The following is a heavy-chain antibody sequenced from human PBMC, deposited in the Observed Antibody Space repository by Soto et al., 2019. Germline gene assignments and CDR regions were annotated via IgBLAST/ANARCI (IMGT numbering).Heavy chain of an antibody. CDR3: VRGMEWLAPYYFDS. CDR2: SNPRDGTT. Sequence: QVQLVQSGTEVKKPGASVKVSCTASGYTFTNYYIHWVRQAPGQGLEWMGISNPRDGTTSYTQKVHGSVTRTRETPTRTVYLEVSSLTSEDTAMYYGVRGMEWLAPYYFDSWGQGTLVTVSS. D-gene: IGHD6-19*01. CDR1: GYTFTNYY. V-gene: IGHV1-46*03. J-gene: IGHJ4*02.